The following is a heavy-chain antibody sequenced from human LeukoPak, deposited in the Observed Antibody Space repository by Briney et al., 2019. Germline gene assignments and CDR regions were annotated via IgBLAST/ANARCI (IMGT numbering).Heavy chain of an antibody. CDR2: IKNDGSNK. CDR1: GFTFSSYG. J-gene: IGHJ4*02. V-gene: IGHV3-33*01. D-gene: IGHD3-10*01. CDR3: ARDALRYYYRSGSVSLC. Sequence: GGSLRLSCAASGFTFSSYGMHWVRQAPGKGLEWVAVIKNDGSNKYYADSVKGRFTISRDNSKNTLYLQMNSLRAEDTAVYYCARDALRYYYRSGSVSLCWGERALGTVS.